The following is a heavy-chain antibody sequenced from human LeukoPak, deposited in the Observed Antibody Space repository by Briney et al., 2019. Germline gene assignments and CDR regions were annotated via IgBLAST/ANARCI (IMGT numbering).Heavy chain of an antibody. J-gene: IGHJ3*02. CDR2: ISWNSGSI. Sequence: PGGSLRLSCAASGFSFTNAWMNWVRQAPGKGLEWVSGISWNSGSIGYADSVKGRFTISRDNAKNSLYLQMNSLRAEDMALYYCAKARGRYSNYRAFDIWGQGTMVTVSS. D-gene: IGHD4-11*01. CDR1: GFSFTNAW. CDR3: AKARGRYSNYRAFDI. V-gene: IGHV3-9*03.